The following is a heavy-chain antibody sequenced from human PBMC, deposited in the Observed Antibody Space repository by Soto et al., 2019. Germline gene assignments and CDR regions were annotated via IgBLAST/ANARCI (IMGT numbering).Heavy chain of an antibody. CDR2: ISGSGGST. J-gene: IGHJ5*02. Sequence: PGGSLRLSCAASGFTFSSYAMSWVRQAPGKGLEWVSAISGSGGSTYYADSVKGRFTISRDNSKNTLYLQMNSLRAEDTAVYYCARDPNLWFGELLYINWFDPWGQGTLVTVSS. CDR1: GFTFSSYA. D-gene: IGHD3-10*01. V-gene: IGHV3-23*01. CDR3: ARDPNLWFGELLYINWFDP.